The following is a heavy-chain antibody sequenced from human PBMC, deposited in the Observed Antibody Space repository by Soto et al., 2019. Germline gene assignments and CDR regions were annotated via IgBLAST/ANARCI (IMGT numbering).Heavy chain of an antibody. V-gene: IGHV1-2*02. CDR3: ARRYSSGSFDY. Sequence: QVQLLQSGAETKKPGASVKVSCRASGYTFIYNYIHWVRLAPGHGLEWMGWINPKNGATSHAQKFQGRVTMTRDTSKNTVYMELSRLTSDDRATYYCARRYSSGSFDYWGQGTQVTVSS. D-gene: IGHD5-18*01. CDR2: INPKNGAT. J-gene: IGHJ4*02. CDR1: GYTFIYNY.